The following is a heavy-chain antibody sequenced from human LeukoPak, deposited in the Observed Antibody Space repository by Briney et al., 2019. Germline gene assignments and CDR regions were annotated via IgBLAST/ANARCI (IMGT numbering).Heavy chain of an antibody. J-gene: IGHJ3*01. CDR1: GFTFNNYE. Sequence: GGSLRLSCAASGFTFNNYEMHWVRQTAGKGLEWISAVGIAGDTFYAGSVKGRFSISRDNAESSLFLQMNSLRAGDTAVYYCAREGRMGTADAFDVWGQGTMVTVSS. CDR2: VGIAGDT. D-gene: IGHD1-14*01. V-gene: IGHV3-13*01. CDR3: AREGRMGTADAFDV.